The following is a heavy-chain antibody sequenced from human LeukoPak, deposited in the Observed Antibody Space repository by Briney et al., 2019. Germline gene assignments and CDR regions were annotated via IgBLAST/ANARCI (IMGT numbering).Heavy chain of an antibody. D-gene: IGHD3-3*01. J-gene: IGHJ6*03. CDR1: GGSISSYY. V-gene: IGHV4-59*12. CDR2: IYYSGST. Sequence: PSETLSLTCTVSGGSISSYYWSWIRQPPGKGLEWIGYIYYSGSTNYNPSLKSRVTMSVDTSKNQFSLKLSSVTAADTAVYYCARDQGLYDFWSGLEMPYYYYYMDVWGKGTTVTVSS. CDR3: ARDQGLYDFWSGLEMPYYYYYMDV.